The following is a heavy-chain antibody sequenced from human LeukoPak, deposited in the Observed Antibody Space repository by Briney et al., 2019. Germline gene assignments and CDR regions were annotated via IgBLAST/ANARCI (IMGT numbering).Heavy chain of an antibody. D-gene: IGHD3-22*01. J-gene: IGHJ4*02. Sequence: PGGALRLSCAASGLTFSSYEMNWVRQAPGKGLEWVSYISRNGNTIYYVDSVKGRFTISRDNAKNSLYLQMNSLRAEDTAVYYCAREGGHSSGYHPPLDYWGQGTLVSVSS. CDR2: ISRNGNTI. CDR1: GLTFSSYE. V-gene: IGHV3-48*03. CDR3: AREGGHSSGYHPPLDY.